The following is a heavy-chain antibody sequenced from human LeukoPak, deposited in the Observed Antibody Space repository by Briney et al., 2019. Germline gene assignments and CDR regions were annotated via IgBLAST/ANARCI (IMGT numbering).Heavy chain of an antibody. J-gene: IGHJ3*02. Sequence: GGSLRLSCAASGFTFSGSAMHWVRQASGKGLEWVGRIRSKANSYATAYAAAVTGRFTISRHDSKNTAYLQMNSLKTEDTAVYYCTTRRPDAFDIWGQGTMVTASS. CDR2: IRSKANSYAT. V-gene: IGHV3-73*01. CDR3: TTRRPDAFDI. CDR1: GFTFSGSA.